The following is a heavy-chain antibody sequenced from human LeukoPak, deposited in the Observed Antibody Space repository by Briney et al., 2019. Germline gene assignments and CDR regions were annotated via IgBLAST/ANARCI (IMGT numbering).Heavy chain of an antibody. CDR2: IKQDGSKK. CDR1: GFPFSSYW. V-gene: IGHV3-7*03. CDR3: ARGGGLDV. Sequence: GGSLRLSCVASGFPFSSYWMTWVRQAPGKGLEWVANIKQDGSKKSYVDSVKGRFTISRDNAKNSLYLQMSNLRAEDTAVYFCARGGGLDVWGQGATVTVSS. D-gene: IGHD3-16*01. J-gene: IGHJ6*02.